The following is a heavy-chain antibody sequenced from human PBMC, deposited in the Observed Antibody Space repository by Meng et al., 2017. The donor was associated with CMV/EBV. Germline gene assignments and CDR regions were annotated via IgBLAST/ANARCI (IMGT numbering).Heavy chain of an antibody. CDR2: MNPNSGNT. CDR3: AGGPVVVVPAATRYYYYGMDV. V-gene: IGHV1-8*03. D-gene: IGHD2-2*01. CDR1: GYTFTSYD. Sequence: ASVQVSCKASGYTFTSYDINWVRQATGQGLEWMGWMNPNSGNTGYAQKFQGRVTITRNTSRSTAYIELCSMRSEDTAVYYCAGGPVVVVPAATRYYYYGMDVWGQGTTVTVSS. J-gene: IGHJ6*02.